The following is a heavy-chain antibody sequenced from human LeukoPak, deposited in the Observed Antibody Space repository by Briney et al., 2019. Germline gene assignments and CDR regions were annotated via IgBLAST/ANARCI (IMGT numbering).Heavy chain of an antibody. CDR2: INHSGST. J-gene: IGHJ4*02. CDR1: GGSFSGYY. V-gene: IGHV4-34*01. D-gene: IGHD5-12*01. CDR3: ARGLGGYDRDYFDY. Sequence: MPSETLSLTCAVYGGSFSGYYWSWIRQPPGKGLEWIGEINHSGSTNYNPSLKSRVTISVDTSKNQFSLKLSSVTAADTAVYYCARGLGGYDRDYFDYWGQGTLVTVSS.